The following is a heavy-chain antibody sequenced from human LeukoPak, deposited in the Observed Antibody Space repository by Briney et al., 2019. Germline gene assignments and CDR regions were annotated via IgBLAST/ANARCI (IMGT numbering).Heavy chain of an antibody. J-gene: IGHJ4*02. CDR2: INPSGGST. V-gene: IGHV1-46*01. D-gene: IGHD2-2*01. Sequence: ASVKVSRKASGYTFTSYYMHWVRQAPGQGLEWMGIINPSGGSTSYAQKFQGRVTMTRDTSTSTVYMELSSLRSEDTAVYYCARVVPAATLDYWGQGTLVTVSS. CDR3: ARVVPAATLDY. CDR1: GYTFTSYY.